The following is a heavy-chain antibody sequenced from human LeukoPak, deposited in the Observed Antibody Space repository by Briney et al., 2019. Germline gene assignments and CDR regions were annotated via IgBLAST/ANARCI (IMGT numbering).Heavy chain of an antibody. J-gene: IGHJ4*02. V-gene: IGHV3-23*01. CDR3: AREGSSGWYNFDY. CDR1: GFSFSANS. Sequence: GGSLRLSCAASGFSFSANSMNWVRQAPGKGLEWVSAISGSGGSTYYADSVKGRFTISRDNSKNTLYLQMNSLRAEDTAVYYCAREGSSGWYNFDYWGQGTLVTVSS. D-gene: IGHD6-19*01. CDR2: ISGSGGST.